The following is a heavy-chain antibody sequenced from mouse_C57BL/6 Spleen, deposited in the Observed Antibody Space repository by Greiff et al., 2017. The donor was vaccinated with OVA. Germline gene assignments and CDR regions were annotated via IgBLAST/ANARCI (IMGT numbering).Heavy chain of an antibody. Sequence: QVQLQQSGAELVKPGASVKISCKASGYAFSRYWLNWVKQRPGKGLEWIGQIYPGDGATTYNGKFKGKATLTADKSSSTAYMQLSSLTSEDSAVYFCARGGYYGSSSWFAYWGQGTLVTVSA. J-gene: IGHJ3*01. CDR3: ARGGYYGSSSWFAY. CDR2: IYPGDGAT. V-gene: IGHV1-80*01. CDR1: GYAFSRYW. D-gene: IGHD1-1*01.